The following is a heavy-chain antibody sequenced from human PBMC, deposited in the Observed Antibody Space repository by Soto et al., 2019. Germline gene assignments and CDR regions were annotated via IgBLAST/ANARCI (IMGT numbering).Heavy chain of an antibody. V-gene: IGHV4-39*01. J-gene: IGHJ6*02. CDR3: ASTCPTMVREEDYYYGMDV. D-gene: IGHD3-10*01. CDR2: IYYSGST. Sequence: LTCTVSGGSISSSSYYCGWIRQPPGKGLEWIGSIYYSGSTYYNPSLKSRVTISVDTSKNQFSLKLSSVTAADTAVYYCASTCPTMVREEDYYYGMDVWGQGNTVIVS. CDR1: GGSISSSSYY.